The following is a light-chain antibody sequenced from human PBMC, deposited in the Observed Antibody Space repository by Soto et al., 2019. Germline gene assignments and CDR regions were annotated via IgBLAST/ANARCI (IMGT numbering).Light chain of an antibody. J-gene: IGKJ2*01. CDR3: QHYGGVPYT. Sequence: EIVLTQSPGTLSLSPGQIATLSCRASESISRDYLAWYQQRLGQAPRLLIYGASSGATGIPDRFSGSGSGTDFTLTISRLEPEDFEIYYWQHYGGVPYTFGQGPKLEIK. CDR1: ESISRDY. CDR2: GAS. V-gene: IGKV3-20*01.